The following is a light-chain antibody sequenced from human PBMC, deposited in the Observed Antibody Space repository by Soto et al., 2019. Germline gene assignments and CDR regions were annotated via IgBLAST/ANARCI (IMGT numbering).Light chain of an antibody. J-gene: IGLJ3*02. CDR2: EAT. Sequence: QSALTQPPSVSGSPGQSITISCTGTSSDIGPYNLVSWYQQHPGKAPKLIIYEATKRPLGVSNRISGSQSGNTASLTISGLQTEDEADYYCCSYAGGSTLVFGEGTKLTVL. CDR3: CSYAGGSTLV. V-gene: IGLV2-23*01. CDR1: SSDIGPYNL.